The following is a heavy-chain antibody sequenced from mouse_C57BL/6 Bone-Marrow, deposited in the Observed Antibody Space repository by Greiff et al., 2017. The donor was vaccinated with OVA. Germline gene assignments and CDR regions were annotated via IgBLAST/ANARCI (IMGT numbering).Heavy chain of an antibody. CDR2: IDPETGGT. D-gene: IGHD1-1*01. J-gene: IGHJ3*01. Sequence: QVQLQQSGAELVRPGASVTLSCKASGYTFTDYEMHWVKQTPVHGLEWIGAIDPETGGTAYNQKFKGKAILTADKSSSTAYMELRSLTSEESAVYYCTRYLYYGSSYGFAYWGQGTLVTVSA. V-gene: IGHV1-15*01. CDR1: GYTFTDYE. CDR3: TRYLYYGSSYGFAY.